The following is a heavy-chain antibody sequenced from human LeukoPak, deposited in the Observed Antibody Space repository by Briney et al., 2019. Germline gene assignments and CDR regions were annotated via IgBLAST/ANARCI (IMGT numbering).Heavy chain of an antibody. CDR3: ATAPDYVWGSYQVTPDY. V-gene: IGHV1-69*04. J-gene: IGHJ4*02. D-gene: IGHD3-16*02. Sequence: GCSVKVSCKSSGGTFSRYDISWVRQAPGQRLEWMGRIIPILGIANYAQKFQGRVTITADKSTSTAYMELSSLRSEDTAVYYCATAPDYVWGSYQVTPDYWGQGTLVTVSS. CDR2: IIPILGIA. CDR1: GGTFSRYD.